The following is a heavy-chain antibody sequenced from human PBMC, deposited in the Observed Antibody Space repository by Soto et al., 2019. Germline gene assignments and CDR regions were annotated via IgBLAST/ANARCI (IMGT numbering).Heavy chain of an antibody. CDR2: MSGDSVRT. J-gene: IGHJ5*01. V-gene: IGHV3-23*01. CDR1: GFSFSNFE. Sequence: EVQLLESGGGLVQPGGSLRLSCAASGFSFSNFEMSWVRQAPGRGLEWVSFMSGDSVRTNYADAVKSRFTISRDNSKHTLYLQMNSLTAEDTAVYACVKGGWLDFWGPGTLVTVSS. D-gene: IGHD3-16*01. CDR3: VKGGWLDF.